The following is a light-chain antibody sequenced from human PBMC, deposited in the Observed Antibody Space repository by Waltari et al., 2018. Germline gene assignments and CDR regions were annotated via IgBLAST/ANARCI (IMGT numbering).Light chain of an antibody. CDR2: KDN. V-gene: IGLV3-27*01. CDR1: LLAKKY. J-gene: IGLJ1*01. Sequence: SYDLTQPSSVSVSPGQTASITCSGDLLAKKYARWFQQKPGQAPVLVIFKDNERPSGIPERFSGSSSGTSVTLTISGAQVEDEADYYCYSAADNNVGVFGPGTKVTVL. CDR3: YSAADNNVGV.